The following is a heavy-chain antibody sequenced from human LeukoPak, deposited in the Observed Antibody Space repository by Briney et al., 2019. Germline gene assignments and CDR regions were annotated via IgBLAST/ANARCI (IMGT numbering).Heavy chain of an antibody. D-gene: IGHD2-15*01. CDR1: GFTFSSYN. Sequence: GGSLRLSCAASGFTFSSYNMNWVRQAPGKGLEWVSSISSSSSYIYYADSVKGRFTISRDNAKNSLYLQMNSLRAEDTAVYYCAREVVVVAATRGVYYYYGMDVWGQGTTVTVSS. J-gene: IGHJ6*02. CDR2: ISSSSSYI. CDR3: AREVVVVAATRGVYYYYGMDV. V-gene: IGHV3-21*01.